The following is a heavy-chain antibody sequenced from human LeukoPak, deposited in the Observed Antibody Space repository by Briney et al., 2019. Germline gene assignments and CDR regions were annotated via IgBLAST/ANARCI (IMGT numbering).Heavy chain of an antibody. CDR1: GFTFSNYA. D-gene: IGHD6-13*01. V-gene: IGHV3-30*03. J-gene: IGHJ1*01. CDR3: AAAACISSSLWYFQH. Sequence: GRSLRLSCAAAGFTFSNYAMHWVRQAPGRGLEWVAFISYDGSNKYYADPVKGRFTISRDNSKNTLYLQMNSRRAEDTAVYYCAAAACISSSLWYFQHWGQGTLVTVSS. CDR2: ISYDGSNK.